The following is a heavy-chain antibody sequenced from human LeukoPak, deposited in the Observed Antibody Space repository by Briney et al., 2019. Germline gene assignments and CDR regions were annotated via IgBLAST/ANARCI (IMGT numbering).Heavy chain of an antibody. J-gene: IGHJ4*02. CDR2: VYHGGSS. V-gene: IGHV4-38-2*02. CDR1: GYSISSGFY. CDR3: ARAVALYLFGY. Sequence: SETLSLTCTVSGYSISSGFYWGWIRQPPGKGLEWIGNVYHGGSSYYNPSLKSRVTISVDTSKNQFSLKLSSVTAADTAVYYCARAVALYLFGYWGQGTLVTVSS. D-gene: IGHD6-19*01.